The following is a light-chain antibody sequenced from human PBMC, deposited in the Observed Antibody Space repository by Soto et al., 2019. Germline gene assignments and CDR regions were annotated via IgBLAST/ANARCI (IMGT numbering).Light chain of an antibody. Sequence: EIVLTQSPVTLSLSPWERATLSCRASESVSTSFLAWYQHKPGQTPRLLIKATSTRATGIPDRFSGSGSGTDFTLSISRLEPEDFAIYSCQQYGTLPYTFGRGTKVDIK. CDR1: ESVSTSF. V-gene: IGKV3-20*01. CDR3: QQYGTLPYT. J-gene: IGKJ2*01. CDR2: ATS.